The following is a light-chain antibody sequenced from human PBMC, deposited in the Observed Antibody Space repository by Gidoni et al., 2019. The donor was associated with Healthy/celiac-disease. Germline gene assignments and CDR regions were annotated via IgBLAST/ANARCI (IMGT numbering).Light chain of an antibody. Sequence: EIVLTQSPATLSLSPGERATLSCRASQSVSSYLAWYQQKPGQAPRLLIYAASTRATGLPARFSGSGSGTDFTLTISGLEPEDFAVYYCRQRSNWPWTFGQGTKVEIK. J-gene: IGKJ1*01. CDR3: RQRSNWPWT. CDR2: AAS. V-gene: IGKV3-11*01. CDR1: QSVSSY.